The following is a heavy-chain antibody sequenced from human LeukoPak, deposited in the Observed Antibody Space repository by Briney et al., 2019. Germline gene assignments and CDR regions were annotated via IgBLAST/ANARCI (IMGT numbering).Heavy chain of an antibody. J-gene: IGHJ5*02. CDR2: INPNSGGT. CDR3: AREDTGIAAEYWFDP. CDR1: GYTFTGYY. V-gene: IGHV1-2*02. Sequence: ASVKFSCKASGYTFTGYYMHWVRQAPGQGLEWMGWINPNSGGTNYAQKFQGRVTMTRDTSISTAYMELSRLRSDDTAVYYCAREDTGIAAEYWFDPWGQGTLVTVSS. D-gene: IGHD6-25*01.